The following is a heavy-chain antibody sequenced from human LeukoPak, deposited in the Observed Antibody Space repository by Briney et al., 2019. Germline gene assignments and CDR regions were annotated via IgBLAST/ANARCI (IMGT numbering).Heavy chain of an antibody. Sequence: ASVKVSCKASGYTFTGYYMHWVRQAPGQGPEWMGWINPNSGGTNYAQKFQGRVTMTRDTSISTAYMELSRLRSDDTAVYYCARDRRYDSSGWYELDYWGQGTLVTVSS. CDR2: INPNSGGT. CDR1: GYTFTGYY. J-gene: IGHJ4*02. CDR3: ARDRRYDSSGWYELDY. V-gene: IGHV1-2*02. D-gene: IGHD6-19*01.